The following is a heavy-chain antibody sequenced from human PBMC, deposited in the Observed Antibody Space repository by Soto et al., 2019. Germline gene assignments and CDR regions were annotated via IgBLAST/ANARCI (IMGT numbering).Heavy chain of an antibody. V-gene: IGHV4-59*01. Sequence: QVQLQESGPGLVKPSETLSLTCTVSGGSISSYYWSWIRQPPGKGLEWIGYIYYSGSTNYNPSLKSRVTISVDTSKNQFSLKLSSLTAADTAVYYCARSPSFWSGYWPSCFDYWGQGTLVTVSS. CDR3: ARSPSFWSGYWPSCFDY. D-gene: IGHD3-3*01. CDR2: IYYSGST. J-gene: IGHJ4*02. CDR1: GGSISSYY.